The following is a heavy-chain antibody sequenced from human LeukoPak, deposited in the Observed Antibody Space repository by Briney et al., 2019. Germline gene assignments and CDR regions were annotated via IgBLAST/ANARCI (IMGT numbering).Heavy chain of an antibody. V-gene: IGHV5-51*01. D-gene: IGHD1-14*01. CDR1: GYSFNTFM. J-gene: IGHJ4*02. CDR3: VRHNTGADY. CDR2: VYPLDSET. Sequence: LGESLKISCQTSGYSFNTFMIAWVRQAPGRGLEWMGLVYPLDSETRYGPSFQGQVTISADKSTSSAFLQWDSLRASDTAMYYCVRHNTGADYWGQGTLVTVSS.